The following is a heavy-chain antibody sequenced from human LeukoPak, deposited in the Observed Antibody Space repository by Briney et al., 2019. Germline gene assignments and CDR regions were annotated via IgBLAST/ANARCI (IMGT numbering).Heavy chain of an antibody. V-gene: IGHV3-21*04. CDR3: AKDMGPEILAAAGDY. Sequence: GGSLRLSCAASGFTFSSYSMNWVRQAPGKGLEWVSSISSSSYIYYADSVKGRFTISRDNAKNSLYLQMNSLRAEDTALYYCAKDMGPEILAAAGDYWGQGTLVTVSS. D-gene: IGHD6-13*01. CDR2: ISSSSYI. J-gene: IGHJ4*02. CDR1: GFTFSSYS.